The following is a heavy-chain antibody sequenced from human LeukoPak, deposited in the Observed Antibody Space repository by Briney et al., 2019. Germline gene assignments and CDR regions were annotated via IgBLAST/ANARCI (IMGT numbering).Heavy chain of an antibody. V-gene: IGHV4-39*01. CDR2: IYYTGST. Sequence: SETLSLTCTVSGGSISNSSFYWGWIRQPPGKGLEWIGSIYYTGSTYYNPSLKSRVTISVDTSKNQFSLKLSSVTAADTAVYYCARQVTFGYAYAYYFDYWGQGSLVTVSS. CDR1: GGSISNSSFY. J-gene: IGHJ4*02. CDR3: ARQVTFGYAYAYYFDY. D-gene: IGHD5-18*01.